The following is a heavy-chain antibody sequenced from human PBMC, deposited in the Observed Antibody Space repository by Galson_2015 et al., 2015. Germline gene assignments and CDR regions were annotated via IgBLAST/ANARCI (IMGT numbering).Heavy chain of an antibody. V-gene: IGHV3-48*02. CDR1: GFTFSSYS. D-gene: IGHD6-19*01. CDR3: AREPYTSGWSPSGMDV. CDR2: ISSSSSTI. J-gene: IGHJ6*02. Sequence: SLRLSCAASGFTFSSYSMNWVRQAPGKGLEWVSYISSSSSTIYYADSVKGRFTISRDNAKNSLYLQMDSLRDEDTAVYYCAREPYTSGWSPSGMDVWGQGTTVPVSS.